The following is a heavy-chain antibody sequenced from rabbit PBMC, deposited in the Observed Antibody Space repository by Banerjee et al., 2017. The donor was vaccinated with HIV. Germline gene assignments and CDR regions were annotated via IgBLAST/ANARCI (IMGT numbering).Heavy chain of an antibody. Sequence: WIACIGTGSGSTYYESWAKGRFTISKTSSTTVTLQMTSLTAADTATYFCASSGRGAWYFNLWGPGTLVTVS. CDR3: ASSGRGAWYFNL. D-gene: IGHD4-1*01. J-gene: IGHJ4*01. V-gene: IGHV1S40*01. CDR2: IGTGSGST.